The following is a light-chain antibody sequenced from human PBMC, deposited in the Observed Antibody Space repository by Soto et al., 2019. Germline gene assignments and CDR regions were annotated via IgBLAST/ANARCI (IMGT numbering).Light chain of an antibody. J-gene: IGKJ1*01. Sequence: DIVLTQSPGTLSLSPGERATLSCRASRSVTSYFAWYQQKPGQAPRLLIYDVSTRATGIPDRFSGSGSGTDFTLTISRLEPEDFAVYYCQQYGSSPPTFGQGTKVEIK. CDR3: QQYGSSPPT. CDR1: RSVTSY. CDR2: DVS. V-gene: IGKV3-20*01.